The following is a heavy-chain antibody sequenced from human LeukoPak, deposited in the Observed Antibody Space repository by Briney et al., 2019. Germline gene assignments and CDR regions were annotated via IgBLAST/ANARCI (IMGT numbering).Heavy chain of an antibody. J-gene: IGHJ5*02. CDR3: ARRGGMVGAPNWFDP. V-gene: IGHV4-59*08. CDR1: GGSISSYY. D-gene: IGHD3-10*02. Sequence: SETLSLTCTVSGGSISSYYWSWIQQPPGEGLEWIGYIYYSGSTNYNPSLKSRVTISVDTSKNQFSLKLSSVTAADTAVYYCARRGGMVGAPNWFDPWGQGTLVTVSS. CDR2: IYYSGST.